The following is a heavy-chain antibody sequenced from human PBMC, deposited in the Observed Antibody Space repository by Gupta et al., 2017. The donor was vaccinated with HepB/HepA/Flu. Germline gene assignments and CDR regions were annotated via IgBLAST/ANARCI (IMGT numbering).Heavy chain of an antibody. CDR2: INAGNGNT. Sequence: QVQLVQSGAEVKKPGASVKVSCKASGYTFTSYAMHWVRQAPGQRLEWMGWINAGNGNTKYSQKFQGRVTITRDTSASTAYMELSSLRSEDTAVYYCARATGYRTNAFDIWGQGTMVTVSS. CDR3: ARATGYRTNAFDI. CDR1: GYTFTSYA. V-gene: IGHV1-3*01. D-gene: IGHD6-13*01. J-gene: IGHJ3*02.